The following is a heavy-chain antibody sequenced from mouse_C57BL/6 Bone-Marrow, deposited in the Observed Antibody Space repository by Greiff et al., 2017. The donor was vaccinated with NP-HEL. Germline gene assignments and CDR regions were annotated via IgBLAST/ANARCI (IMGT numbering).Heavy chain of an antibody. D-gene: IGHD2-4*01. Sequence: DVMLVESGGDLVKPGGSLKLSCAASGFTFSSYGMSWVRQTPDKRLEWVATISSGGSYTYYPDSVKGRFTISRDNAKNTLYLQMSSLKSEDTAMYYCPRQGGDYEWFAYWGQGTLVTVSA. CDR3: PRQGGDYEWFAY. CDR2: ISSGGSYT. V-gene: IGHV5-6*02. CDR1: GFTFSSYG. J-gene: IGHJ3*01.